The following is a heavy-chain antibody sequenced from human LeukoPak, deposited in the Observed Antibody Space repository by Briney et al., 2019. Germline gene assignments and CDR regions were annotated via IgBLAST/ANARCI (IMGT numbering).Heavy chain of an antibody. D-gene: IGHD3-16*02. CDR1: GGSFSGYY. V-gene: IGHV4-34*01. J-gene: IGHJ3*02. CDR3: ARERLQPYDYIWGSYRYTGHDAFDI. Sequence: SETLSLTCAVYGGSFSGYYWSWIRQPSGKGLEWIGEINHSGSTNYNPSLKSRVTISVDTSKNQFSLKLSSVTAADTAAYYCARERLQPYDYIWGSYRYTGHDAFDIWGQGTMVTVSS. CDR2: INHSGST.